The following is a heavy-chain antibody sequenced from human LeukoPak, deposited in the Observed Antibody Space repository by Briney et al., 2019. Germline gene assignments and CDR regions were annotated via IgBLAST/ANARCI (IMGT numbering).Heavy chain of an antibody. Sequence: GASVKVSCKASGYTFTGYHMHWVRQAPGQGLEWMGWINPNSGGTNYAQKFQGRVTMTRDTSISTAYMELSRLRSDDTAVYYCARSTSIAARPSYWGQGTLVTVSS. CDR3: ARSTSIAARPSY. V-gene: IGHV1-2*02. CDR1: GYTFTGYH. J-gene: IGHJ4*02. D-gene: IGHD6-6*01. CDR2: INPNSGGT.